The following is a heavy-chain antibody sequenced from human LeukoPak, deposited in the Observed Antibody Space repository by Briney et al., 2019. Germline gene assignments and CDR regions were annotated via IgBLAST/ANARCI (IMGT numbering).Heavy chain of an antibody. CDR1: GYTFTTYG. CDR3: ARVDTVNYYYYMDV. Sequence: GASVKVSCKASGYTFTTYGISWVRQAPGHGLEWMGWISTFNGHTNYAESRQDRVTMTTDTSTSTAYMELSSLISDDTAVYYCARVDTVNYYYYMDVWGKGTPVTVSS. V-gene: IGHV1-18*01. J-gene: IGHJ6*03. CDR2: ISTFNGHT. D-gene: IGHD3-10*01.